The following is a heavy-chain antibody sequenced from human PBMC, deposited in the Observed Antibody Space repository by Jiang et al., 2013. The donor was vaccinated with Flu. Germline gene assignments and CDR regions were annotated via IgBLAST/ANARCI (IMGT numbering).Heavy chain of an antibody. J-gene: IGHJ6*04. V-gene: IGHV1-46*01. CDR2: INPSGGST. CDR3: ARDRRGSYYYDSSGYPSGMDV. CDR1: GYTFTSYY. Sequence: SGYTFTSYYMHWVRQAPGQGLEWMGIINPSGGSTSYAQKFQGRVTMTRDTSTSTVYMELSSLRSEDTAVYYCARDRRGSYYYDSSGYPSGMDVWGKGTTVTVSS. D-gene: IGHD3-22*01.